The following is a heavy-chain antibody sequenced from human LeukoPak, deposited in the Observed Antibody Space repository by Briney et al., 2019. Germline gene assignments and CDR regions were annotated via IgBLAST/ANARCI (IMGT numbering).Heavy chain of an antibody. CDR1: GGSISRYY. J-gene: IGHJ4*02. D-gene: IGHD3-10*01. V-gene: IGHV4-59*01. CDR2: IYYSGST. Sequence: SETLSLTCTVSGGSISRYYWSWIRQPPGKGLEWIGYIYYSGSTTYNSSLKSRVTISVDTSKNQFSLKLTSVTPADTAVYYCARTAKYYYGSETYYFFDYWGQGTLVTVSS. CDR3: ARTAKYYYGSETYYFFDY.